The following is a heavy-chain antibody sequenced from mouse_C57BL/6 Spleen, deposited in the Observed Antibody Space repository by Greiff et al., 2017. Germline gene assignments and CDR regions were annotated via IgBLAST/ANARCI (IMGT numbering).Heavy chain of an antibody. CDR1: GFSLTSYG. J-gene: IGHJ4*01. CDR3: AKRDYGNYAMDY. CDR2: IWRGGST. Sequence: VQLQESGPGLVQPSQCLSITCTVSGFSLTSYGVHWVRQSPGKGLEWLGVIWRGGSTDYNAAFMSRLSITKDNSKSQVFFKMNSLQADDTAIYYCAKRDYGNYAMDYWGQGTSVTVSS. D-gene: IGHD1-1*01. V-gene: IGHV2-5*01.